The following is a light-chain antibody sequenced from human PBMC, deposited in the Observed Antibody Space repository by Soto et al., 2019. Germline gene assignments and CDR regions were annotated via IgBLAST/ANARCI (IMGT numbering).Light chain of an antibody. J-gene: IGKJ1*01. CDR1: QSISGW. CDR3: QQYHGPWT. CDR2: EAS. V-gene: IGKV1-5*03. Sequence: DFQMTQFPSTLSASVGDRVTITCRASQSISGWLAWYHQQSGKAPKLLIYEASSLESGVPSRFSGSGSGTELTLTISSLQPDDFGTDYCQQYHGPWTLGQGTKVEI.